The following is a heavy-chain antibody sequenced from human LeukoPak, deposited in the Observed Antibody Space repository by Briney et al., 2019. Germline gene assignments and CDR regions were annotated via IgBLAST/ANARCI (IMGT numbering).Heavy chain of an antibody. CDR1: GGSISSSNW. CDR3: TRFAVAGTAYFDY. D-gene: IGHD6-19*01. CDR2: IYHSGST. J-gene: IGHJ4*02. V-gene: IGHV4-4*02. Sequence: SETVSLTCAVSGGSISSSNWWSWVRQPPGKGLEWIGEIYHSGSTNYNPSLKSRVTISVDKSKNQFSLKLSSVTAADTAVYYCTRFAVAGTAYFDYWGQGTLVTVSS.